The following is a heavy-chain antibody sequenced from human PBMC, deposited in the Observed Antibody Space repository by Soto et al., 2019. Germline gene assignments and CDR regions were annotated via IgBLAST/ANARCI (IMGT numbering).Heavy chain of an antibody. D-gene: IGHD3-10*01. CDR1: GGSISSSNW. CDR2: IYHSGNT. V-gene: IGHV4-4*02. J-gene: IGHJ4*02. CDR3: ARRWGEGRVDY. Sequence: QVQLQESGPGLVKPSGTLSLTCAVSGGSISSSNWWSWVRQPPGKGLEWNGEIYHSGNTNYNPSLKSRVTMAVEKSRNQLSLKLSYVTAADTAVYYCARRWGEGRVDYWGQGTLVTVSS.